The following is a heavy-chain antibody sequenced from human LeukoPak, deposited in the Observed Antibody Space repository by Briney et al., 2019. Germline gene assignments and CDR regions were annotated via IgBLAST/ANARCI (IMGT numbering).Heavy chain of an antibody. CDR1: GFTFSTYV. J-gene: IGHJ4*02. Sequence: GGSLRLSCAASGFTFSTYVVNWVRQAPGKGLEWVSTISGSGGSTYYADSVKGRFTISRDNSKNTLYLQMSSLRVEDTAVYYCAKVGGRNYDSRGHYGGYSLAPGGQGTRATV. CDR2: ISGSGGST. CDR3: AKVGGRNYDSRGHYGGYSLAP. D-gene: IGHD3-22*01. V-gene: IGHV3-23*01.